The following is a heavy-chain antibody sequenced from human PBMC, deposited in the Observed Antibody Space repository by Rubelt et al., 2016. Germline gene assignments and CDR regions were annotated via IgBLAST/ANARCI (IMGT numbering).Heavy chain of an antibody. Sequence: QVQLVQSGAEVKKPGASVKVSCKASGYTFTGYYMHWVRQAPGQGLEWMGWINPNSGGTNYAQKLQGMVTMTRDTSVSTAYMELSRLTSDDTAVYYCARGNSGYDYGLDYWGQGTLVTVSS. CDR2: INPNSGGT. CDR1: GYTFTGYY. CDR3: ARGNSGYDYGLDY. D-gene: IGHD5-12*01. J-gene: IGHJ4*02. V-gene: IGHV1-2*02.